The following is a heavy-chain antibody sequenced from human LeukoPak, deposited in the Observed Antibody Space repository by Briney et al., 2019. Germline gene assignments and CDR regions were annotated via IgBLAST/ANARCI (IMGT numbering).Heavy chain of an antibody. Sequence: GGALRLSCAASGFTFSSYGMHWVRQAPGKGLEWVAVISYDGSNKYYADSVKGRFTISRDNSKNPLYLQMNTLRAEDTAVHYCARAMDYDILTGYSQFDYWGQGTLVTVSS. V-gene: IGHV3-30*03. CDR2: ISYDGSNK. J-gene: IGHJ4*02. D-gene: IGHD3-9*01. CDR1: GFTFSSYG. CDR3: ARAMDYDILTGYSQFDY.